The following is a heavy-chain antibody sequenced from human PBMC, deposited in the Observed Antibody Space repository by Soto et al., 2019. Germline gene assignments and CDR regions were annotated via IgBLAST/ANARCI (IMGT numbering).Heavy chain of an antibody. Sequence: GESLKISCKGSGYSFTNYWIGWVRQMPGRGLEWMGIIYPGDSDTRYNPSFEGQVTISADKSISTAYLQWSSLKASDTAIYYCARPWCSGATCYRGVDYGMDVWGPGTTVTVS. CDR2: IYPGDSDT. J-gene: IGHJ6*02. CDR3: ARPWCSGATCYRGVDYGMDV. D-gene: IGHD2-2*02. V-gene: IGHV5-51*01. CDR1: GYSFTNYW.